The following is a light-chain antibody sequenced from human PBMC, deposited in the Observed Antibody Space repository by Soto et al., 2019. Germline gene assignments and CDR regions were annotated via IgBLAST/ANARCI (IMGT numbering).Light chain of an antibody. J-gene: IGLJ3*02. CDR1: SSNIGNNY. Sequence: QSVLTQPPSVSAAPGQKVTISCSGSSSNIGNNYVSWYQQLPGTAPKLLIYASNQRPSGIPDRFSGSKSGTSATLGITGLQTGDEADYYCGTWDMSLRVWVFGGGTKVTVL. CDR2: ASN. CDR3: GTWDMSLRVWV. V-gene: IGLV1-51*01.